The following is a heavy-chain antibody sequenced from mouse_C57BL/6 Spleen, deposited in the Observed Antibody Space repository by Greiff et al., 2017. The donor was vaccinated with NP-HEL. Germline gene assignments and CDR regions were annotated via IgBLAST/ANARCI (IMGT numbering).Heavy chain of an antibody. V-gene: IGHV1-82*01. D-gene: IGHD4-1*01. CDR2: IYPGDGDT. CDR1: GYAFSSSW. J-gene: IGHJ2*01. CDR3: ARGELGRFY. Sequence: VQLQQSGPELVKPGASVKISCKASGYAFSSSWMNWVKQRPGKGLEWIGRIYPGDGDTNYNGKFKGKATLTADKSSSTAYMQLSSLTSEDSAVYFCARGELGRFYWGQGTTLTVSS.